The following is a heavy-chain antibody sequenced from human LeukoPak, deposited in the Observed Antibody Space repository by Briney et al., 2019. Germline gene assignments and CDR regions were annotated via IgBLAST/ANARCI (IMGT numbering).Heavy chain of an antibody. D-gene: IGHD6-19*01. CDR3: ARGRAVAGTDLARFDY. CDR2: IYYSGST. V-gene: IGHV4-39*01. CDR1: GGSISSSSYY. Sequence: SETLSLTCTVSGGSISSSSYYWGWIRQPPGKGLEWIGSIYYSGSTYYNPSLKSRVTISVDTSKNQFSLKLSSVTAADTAVYYCARGRAVAGTDLARFDYWGQGTLVTVSS. J-gene: IGHJ4*02.